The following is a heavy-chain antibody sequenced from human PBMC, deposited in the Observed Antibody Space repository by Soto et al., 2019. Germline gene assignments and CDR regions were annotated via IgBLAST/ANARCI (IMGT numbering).Heavy chain of an antibody. Sequence: PGGSLRLSCAASGFTFSSYWMHWVRQAPGKGLVWVSRINSDGSSTSYADSVKGRFTISRENAKNSLYLQMNSLRAGDTAIYFCARAIGPTLFDYWGQGTLVTVSS. D-gene: IGHD3-22*01. J-gene: IGHJ4*02. V-gene: IGHV3-74*01. CDR3: ARAIGPTLFDY. CDR2: INSDGSST. CDR1: GFTFSSYW.